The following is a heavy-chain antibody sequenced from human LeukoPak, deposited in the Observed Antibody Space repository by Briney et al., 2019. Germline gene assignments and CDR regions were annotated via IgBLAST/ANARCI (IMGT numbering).Heavy chain of an antibody. J-gene: IGHJ4*02. CDR1: GYTFTSFG. CDR2: ITADNGNT. CDR3: ARLRRYGPIIFLGYFDY. V-gene: IGHV1-18*01. Sequence: ASVKVSCKASGYTFTSFGVSWVRQAPGHGLEWLGWITADNGNTNYAQKLQGRVTMTTDTSTSTAYMELRSLRSDDTAVYYCARLRRYGPIIFLGYFDYWGQGTLVTVSS. D-gene: IGHD5-18*01.